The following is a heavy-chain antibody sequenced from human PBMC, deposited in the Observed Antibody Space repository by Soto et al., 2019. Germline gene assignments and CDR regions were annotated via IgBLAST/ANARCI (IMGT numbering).Heavy chain of an antibody. Sequence: ASVKVSCKASGYTFTSYAMHWVRQAPGQRLEWMGWINAGNGNTKYSQKFQGRVTITRDTSASTAYMELSSLRSEDTAVYYCARDSLEGVTIFGVVILGPGLYGMDVWGQGTTVTVSS. J-gene: IGHJ6*02. D-gene: IGHD3-3*01. V-gene: IGHV1-3*01. CDR2: INAGNGNT. CDR1: GYTFTSYA. CDR3: ARDSLEGVTIFGVVILGPGLYGMDV.